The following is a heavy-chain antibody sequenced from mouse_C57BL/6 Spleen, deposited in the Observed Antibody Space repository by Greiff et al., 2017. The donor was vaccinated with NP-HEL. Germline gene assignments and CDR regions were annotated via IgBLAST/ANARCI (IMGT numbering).Heavy chain of an antibody. CDR2: IYPRSGNT. CDR3: ASDWDAYY. D-gene: IGHD4-1*01. CDR1: GYTFTSYG. Sequence: VKLMESGAELARPGASVKLSCKASGYTFTSYGISWVKQRTGQGLEWIGEIYPRSGNTYYNEKFKGKATLTADKSSSTAYMELRSLTSEDSAVYFCASDWDAYYWGQGTTLTVSS. J-gene: IGHJ2*01. V-gene: IGHV1-81*01.